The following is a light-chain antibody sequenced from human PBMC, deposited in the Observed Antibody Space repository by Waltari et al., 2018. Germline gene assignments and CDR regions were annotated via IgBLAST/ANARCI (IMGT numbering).Light chain of an antibody. Sequence: DIQMTQSPSTLSASVGDRVTITCRASQSLGDWMAWYQQEPGKAPKLLIHRASTLQSGVPSRFSGSGSGTEFTLTISSLQPDDFGSYYCQYYYLYSRGFGQGTKVEIK. CDR3: QYYYLYSRG. V-gene: IGKV1-5*03. CDR2: RAS. J-gene: IGKJ2*03. CDR1: QSLGDW.